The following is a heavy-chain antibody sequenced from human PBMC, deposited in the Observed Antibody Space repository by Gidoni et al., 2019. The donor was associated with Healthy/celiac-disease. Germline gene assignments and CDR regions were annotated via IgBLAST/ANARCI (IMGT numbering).Heavy chain of an antibody. CDR3: ARVDSSVDAFDI. D-gene: IGHD6-19*01. CDR1: GFTFSSYS. J-gene: IGHJ3*02. Sequence: EVQLVESGGGLVKPGGSLRLSCAASGFTFSSYSMHWVRQAPGKGLGWVSSISSSSSYIYYADSVKGRFTISRDNAKNSLYLQMNSLRAEDTAVYYCARVDSSVDAFDIWGQGTMVTVSS. CDR2: ISSSSSYI. V-gene: IGHV3-21*01.